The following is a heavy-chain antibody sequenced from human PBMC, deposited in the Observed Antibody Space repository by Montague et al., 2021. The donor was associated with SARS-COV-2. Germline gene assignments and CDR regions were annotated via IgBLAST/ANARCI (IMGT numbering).Heavy chain of an antibody. J-gene: IGHJ5*02. CDR1: GDSITNTTYY. Sequence: SETLSLTCKVSGDSITNTTYYWVWIRQPPGKGLEWIGSINYSGSTFYNPSLKSRLSMSMDTSTNQFSLRLTSMTAADTAIYYCVRRGGTYYYGSGSFDPWGQGTLVAVSS. CDR2: INYSGST. D-gene: IGHD3-10*01. CDR3: VRRGGTYYYGSGSFDP. V-gene: IGHV4-39*01.